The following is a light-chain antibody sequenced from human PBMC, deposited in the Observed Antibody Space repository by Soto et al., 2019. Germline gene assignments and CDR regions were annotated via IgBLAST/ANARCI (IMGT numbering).Light chain of an antibody. CDR1: QSVSSTS. Sequence: EIVLTQSPGTLSLSPGERATLSCRASQSVSSTSLAWYQQKPGQAPRLLIYDASNRATGFPARFSGSGFGTDFTLTISRLEPEDFAVYYCQQRSSWPITFGQGTRLEIK. J-gene: IGKJ5*01. V-gene: IGKV3D-20*02. CDR3: QQRSSWPIT. CDR2: DAS.